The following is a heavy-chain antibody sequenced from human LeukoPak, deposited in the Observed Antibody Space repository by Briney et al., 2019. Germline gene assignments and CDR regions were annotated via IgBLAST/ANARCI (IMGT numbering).Heavy chain of an antibody. V-gene: IGHV3-21*04. CDR2: ISSRSRDV. J-gene: IGHJ4*02. CDR1: GFIFSSYN. Sequence: GGSLRLSCAASGFIFSSYNMNWVRQAPGKGLEWVSSISSRSRDVYYADSVKGRFTISRDNAKNSLYLQMNSLRAEDTALYYCAKEGRGSYLILSYFDYWGQGTLVTVSS. CDR3: AKEGRGSYLILSYFDY. D-gene: IGHD1-26*01.